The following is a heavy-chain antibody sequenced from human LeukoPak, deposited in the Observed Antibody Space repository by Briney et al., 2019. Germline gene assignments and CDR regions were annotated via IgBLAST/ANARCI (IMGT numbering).Heavy chain of an antibody. Sequence: GGSLRLSCAASEFTFSTYHMHWVRQAPGKGLEWVSSLSSGSSSFIYYADSVKGRFTISRDNSKNTLYLQMNSLRAEDTAVYYCARDGGRDLTGSVYWGQGTLVTVSS. CDR3: ARDGGRDLTGSVY. J-gene: IGHJ4*02. CDR1: EFTFSTYH. V-gene: IGHV3-21*04. D-gene: IGHD3-9*01. CDR2: LSSGSSSFI.